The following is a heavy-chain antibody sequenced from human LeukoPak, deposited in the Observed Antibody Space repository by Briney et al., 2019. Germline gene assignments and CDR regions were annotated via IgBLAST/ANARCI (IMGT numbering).Heavy chain of an antibody. CDR3: ARVVAVTPFWWFDP. CDR2: INPNSGGT. V-gene: IGHV1-2*02. D-gene: IGHD6-19*01. CDR1: GYTFTCYY. Sequence: ASVTVSCKASGYTFTCYYMHWVRQAPGQGLEWMGWINPNSGGTNYAQKFQGRVTMTRDTSISTAYMELSRLRSDDTAVYYCARVVAVTPFWWFDPWGQGTLVTVSS. J-gene: IGHJ5*02.